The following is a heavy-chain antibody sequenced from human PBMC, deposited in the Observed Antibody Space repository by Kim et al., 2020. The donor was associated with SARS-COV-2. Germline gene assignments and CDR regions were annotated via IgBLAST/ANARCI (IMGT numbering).Heavy chain of an antibody. J-gene: IGHJ6*02. V-gene: IGHV1-24*01. CDR3: ATAYAYYYYGMDV. D-gene: IGHD3-16*01. Sequence: AQKFQGRVTMTEDTSTDTAYMELSSLRSEDTAVYCCATAYAYYYYGMDVWGQGTTVTVSS.